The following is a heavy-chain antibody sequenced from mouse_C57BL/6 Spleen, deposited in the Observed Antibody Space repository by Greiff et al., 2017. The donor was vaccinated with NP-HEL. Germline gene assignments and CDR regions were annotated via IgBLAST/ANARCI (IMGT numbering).Heavy chain of an antibody. Sequence: VQLQQSGAELVRPGASVTLSCKASGYTFTDYEMHWVKQTPVHGLEWIGAIDPETGGTAYNQKFKGKAILTADKSSSTAYMELRSLTSEDSAVYYCTRGGIYYEYPRAMDYWGQGTSVTVSS. J-gene: IGHJ4*01. CDR3: TRGGIYYEYPRAMDY. D-gene: IGHD2-4*01. CDR2: IDPETGGT. V-gene: IGHV1-15*01. CDR1: GYTFTDYE.